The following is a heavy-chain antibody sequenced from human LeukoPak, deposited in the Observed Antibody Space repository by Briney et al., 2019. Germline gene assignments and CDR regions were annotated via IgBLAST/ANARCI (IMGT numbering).Heavy chain of an antibody. CDR3: ARDFNGQLVFDY. J-gene: IGHJ4*02. CDR2: ISSSSSYI. Sequence: GGSLRLSCAASGFTFSSYSMNWVRQAPGKGLEWVSSISSSSSYIYYADSVKGRLTISRDNAKNSLYLQMNSLRAEDTAVYYCARDFNGQLVFDYWGQGTLVTVSS. D-gene: IGHD6-13*01. V-gene: IGHV3-21*01. CDR1: GFTFSSYS.